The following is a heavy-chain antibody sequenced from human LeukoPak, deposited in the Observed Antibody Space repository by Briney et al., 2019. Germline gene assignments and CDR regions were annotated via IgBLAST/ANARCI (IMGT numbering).Heavy chain of an antibody. CDR2: ISGSGGST. J-gene: IGHJ4*02. D-gene: IGHD3-9*01. Sequence: PGGSLRLSCAASGFTFSSYAMSWVRQAPGKGLEWVSAISGSGGSTYYADSVKGRFTISRDNSKNTLYLQMNSLRAEDTAVYYCAKARTPYYDILTGYQPLDYWGQGTLVTVSS. V-gene: IGHV3-23*01. CDR1: GFTFSSYA. CDR3: AKARTPYYDILTGYQPLDY.